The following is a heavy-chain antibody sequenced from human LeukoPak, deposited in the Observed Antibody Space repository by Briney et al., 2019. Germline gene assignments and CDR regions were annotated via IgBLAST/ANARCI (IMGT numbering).Heavy chain of an antibody. D-gene: IGHD5-18*01. CDR2: ISGSGGST. CDR1: GFTFSSYA. V-gene: IGHV3-23*01. J-gene: IGHJ4*02. CDR3: AKGIQLWLRPYFDY. Sequence: GGSLRLSCAASGFTFSSYAMSWVRQAPGKGLEWVSAISGSGGSTDYADSVKGRFTISRDNSKNTLYLQMNSLRAEDTAVYYCAKGIQLWLRPYFDYWGQGTLVTVSS.